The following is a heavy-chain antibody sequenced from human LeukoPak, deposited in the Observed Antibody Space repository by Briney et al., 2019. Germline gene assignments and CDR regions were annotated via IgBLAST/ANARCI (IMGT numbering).Heavy chain of an antibody. CDR3: ETKDIWSIAAAGTHFDY. D-gene: IGHD6-13*01. V-gene: IGHV3-23*01. CDR2: ISGSGGST. J-gene: IGHJ4*02. Sequence: GGSLRLSCAASGFTFSSYAMSWVRQAPGKGLEWVSAISGSGGSTYYADSVKGRFTISRDNSKNTLYLQMNSLRAEDTAVYYCETKDIWSIAAAGTHFDYWGQGTLVTVSS. CDR1: GFTFSSYA.